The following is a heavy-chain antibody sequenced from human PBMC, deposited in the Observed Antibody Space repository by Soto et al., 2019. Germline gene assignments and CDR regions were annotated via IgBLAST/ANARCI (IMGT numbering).Heavy chain of an antibody. CDR2: IYDDGSA. V-gene: IGHV4-59*01. J-gene: IGHJ5*02. Sequence: SETLSLTCTVSGGSISSSYWSWIRQPPGKGLEWLAYIYDDGSANYNPSLKSRATISLDMSKNQFSLKLTSVTAADTAVYYCARDKYCSGGSCRKNWFDPWGQATLVTVSS. D-gene: IGHD2-15*01. CDR3: ARDKYCSGGSCRKNWFDP. CDR1: GGSISSSY.